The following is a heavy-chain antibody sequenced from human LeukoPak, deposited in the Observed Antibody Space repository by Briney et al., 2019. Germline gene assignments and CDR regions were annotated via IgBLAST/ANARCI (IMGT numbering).Heavy chain of an antibody. V-gene: IGHV3-30*04. D-gene: IGHD2-15*01. Sequence: QPGGSLRLSCAASGFTFSTYAMHWVRQAPGKGLEWVAVIPYDGSNKYYADSVKGRFTISRENSKNRLYLQMNSLRAEDTAVYYCASFDIVVVVQKDGWFDPWGQGTLVTVSS. J-gene: IGHJ5*02. CDR2: IPYDGSNK. CDR1: GFTFSTYA. CDR3: ASFDIVVVVQKDGWFDP.